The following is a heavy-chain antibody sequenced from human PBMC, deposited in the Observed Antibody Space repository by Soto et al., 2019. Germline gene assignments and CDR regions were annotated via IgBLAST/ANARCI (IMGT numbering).Heavy chain of an antibody. V-gene: IGHV3-33*01. D-gene: IGHD2-2*01. J-gene: IGHJ3*02. CDR1: GFTFSSYG. CDR3: AREGYCSSTSCARSAFDI. Sequence: QVQLVESGGGVVQPGRSLRLSCAASGFTFSSYGMHWVRQAPGKGLEWVAVIWYDGSNKYYADSVKGRFTISRDNSKNTLYLQMNSLRAEDTAVYYCAREGYCSSTSCARSAFDIWGQGTRVTVSS. CDR2: IWYDGSNK.